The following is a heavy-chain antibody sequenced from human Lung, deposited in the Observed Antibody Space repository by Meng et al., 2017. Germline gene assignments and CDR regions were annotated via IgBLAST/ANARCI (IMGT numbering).Heavy chain of an antibody. CDR1: GGSFSDYY. V-gene: IGHV4-34*01. Sequence: QAQPQLWGAGLLTPLETLFPTCVVTGGSFSDYYWRRIPQPPGEWMEWIGEINHSRSTNYNPSLESRATISVDTSQHNLSLKLSSVTAADSAVYYCARGPTTMAHDFDYWGQGTLVTVSS. CDR2: INHSRST. CDR3: ARGPTTMAHDFDY. J-gene: IGHJ4*02. D-gene: IGHD4-11*01.